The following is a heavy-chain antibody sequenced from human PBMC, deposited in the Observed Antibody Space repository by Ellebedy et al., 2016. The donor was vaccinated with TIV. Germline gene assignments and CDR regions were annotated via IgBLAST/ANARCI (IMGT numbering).Heavy chain of an antibody. V-gene: IGHV1-46*01. D-gene: IGHD2-2*01. CDR3: ARGESTTNFDY. CDR1: GYTFTGYY. J-gene: IGHJ4*02. CDR2: IYPGDSGT. Sequence: ASVKVSCXASGYTFTGYYIHWVRQAPGQGLEWMGLIYPGDSGTTYAQKFQGRVTMTRDTSTSTVYMELSSLRSEDTAVYYCARGESTTNFDYWGQGTLVTVSS.